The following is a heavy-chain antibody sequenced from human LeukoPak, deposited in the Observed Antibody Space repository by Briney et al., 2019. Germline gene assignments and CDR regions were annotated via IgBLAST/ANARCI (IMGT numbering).Heavy chain of an antibody. Sequence: ASVKVSCKASGYTFTNYGISWARQAPGQGLEWMGWISAYNGITNYAQKFQGRVTMTTDTSTSTAYMELRSMTSDDSAVYYCARDRSSSSYWGQGTLVTVSS. CDR1: GYTFTNYG. V-gene: IGHV1-18*01. D-gene: IGHD6-6*01. J-gene: IGHJ4*02. CDR3: ARDRSSSSY. CDR2: ISAYNGIT.